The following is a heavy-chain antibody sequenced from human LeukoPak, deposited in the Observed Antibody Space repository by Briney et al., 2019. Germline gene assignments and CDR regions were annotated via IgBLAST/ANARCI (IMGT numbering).Heavy chain of an antibody. V-gene: IGHV4-38-2*02. D-gene: IGHD5-24*01. J-gene: IGHJ4*02. CDR2: IYNSGRT. Sequence: PSETLSLTCTVPGYPIDSGYYWAWIRQPPGKGLEWIGSIYNSGRTYYTPSLNDRVTISFDTSKNQFPLRLASVTAADTAVYYCVRAIGWSTTIVWGQGILVTVSS. CDR3: VRAIGWSTTIV. CDR1: GYPIDSGYY.